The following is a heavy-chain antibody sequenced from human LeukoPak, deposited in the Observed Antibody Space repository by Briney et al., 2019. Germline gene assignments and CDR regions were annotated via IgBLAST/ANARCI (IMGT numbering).Heavy chain of an antibody. CDR2: INPSGGST. CDR1: GYTFTSYY. V-gene: IGHV1-46*01. CDR3: ARGEYDFWSGYYKSFDY. J-gene: IGHJ4*02. Sequence: GASVKVSCKASGYTFTSYYMHWVRQAPGQGLEWMGIINPSGGSTSYAQKFQGRVTMTRATSTSTVYMQLSSMRSEDTAVYYCARGEYDFWSGYYKSFDYWGQGTLVTVSS. D-gene: IGHD3-3*01.